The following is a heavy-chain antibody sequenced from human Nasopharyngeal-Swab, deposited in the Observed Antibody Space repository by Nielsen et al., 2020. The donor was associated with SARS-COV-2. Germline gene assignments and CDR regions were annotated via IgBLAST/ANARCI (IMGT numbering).Heavy chain of an antibody. CDR1: GYTFTGYY. Sequence: SVKVSCKASGYTFTGYYMHWVRQAPGQGLEWMGRIIPILGIANYAQKFQGRVTITADKSTSTAYMELSSLRSEDTAVYYCAGPRGDYGGFDYWGQGTLVTVSS. CDR2: IIPILGIA. D-gene: IGHD4-17*01. CDR3: AGPRGDYGGFDY. V-gene: IGHV1-69*02. J-gene: IGHJ4*02.